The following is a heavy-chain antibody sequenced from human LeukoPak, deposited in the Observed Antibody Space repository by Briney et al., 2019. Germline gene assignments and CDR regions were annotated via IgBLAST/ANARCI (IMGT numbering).Heavy chain of an antibody. J-gene: IGHJ6*03. CDR2: IKQDGSEE. CDR3: ATDTTVSQAYLYIDV. V-gene: IGHV3-7*01. CDR1: GFNFSSYW. D-gene: IGHD1-1*01. Sequence: GGSLRLSRAASGFNFSSYWVSRGRQAPGKGLEWVANIKQDGSEEYYVDSVKGRFTISRDNAKNSLYLQMNSLRAEDTAVYYGATDTTVSQAYLYIDVWGKGTTVTVSS.